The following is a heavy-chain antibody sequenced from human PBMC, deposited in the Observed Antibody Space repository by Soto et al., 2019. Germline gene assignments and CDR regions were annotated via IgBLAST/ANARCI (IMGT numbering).Heavy chain of an antibody. V-gene: IGHV4-31*03. CDR3: ASDGFEVGYDYYGMDV. CDR2: IYQSGTT. J-gene: IGHJ6*02. CDR1: GGSISSGGYY. Sequence: QVQLQESGPGLVKPSQTLSLTCSVSGGSISSGGYYWSWIRQHPGKGLEWIGYIYQSGTTRYNPSLNRRVTLSLDTPRTQFSLRLTSVTAADTAVYYCASDGFEVGYDYYGMDVWGQGTTVTVSS. D-gene: IGHD3-10*01.